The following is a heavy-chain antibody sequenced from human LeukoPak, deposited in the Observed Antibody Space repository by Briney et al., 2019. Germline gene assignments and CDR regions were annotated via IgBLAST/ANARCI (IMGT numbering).Heavy chain of an antibody. J-gene: IGHJ4*02. CDR2: ISWDGGST. CDR3: AKDIRPAATPGIFDY. Sequence: QPGGSLRLXCAASGFTFDDYAMHWVRQAPGKDLEWVSLISWDGGSTYYADSVKGRFTISRDNSKNSLYLQMNSLRAEDTALYYCAKDIRPAATPGIFDYWGQGTLVTVSS. D-gene: IGHD2-2*02. V-gene: IGHV3-43D*04. CDR1: GFTFDDYA.